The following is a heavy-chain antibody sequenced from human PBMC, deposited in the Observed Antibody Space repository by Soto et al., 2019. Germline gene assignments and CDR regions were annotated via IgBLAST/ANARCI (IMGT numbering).Heavy chain of an antibody. CDR3: ARTTASRSLDV. D-gene: IGHD2-21*02. V-gene: IGHV4-61*08. J-gene: IGHJ3*01. Sequence: QVQLQESGPGLVKPSETLSLTATVSGASISNTGFYWSWIRQPPGKGLEWIGYIYSSGSTTYNSSRKSRVTRSLDTSKNQVSLNLTSVTAADTAMYYCARTTASRSLDVWGHGTMVSVSS. CDR1: GASISNTGFY. CDR2: IYSSGST.